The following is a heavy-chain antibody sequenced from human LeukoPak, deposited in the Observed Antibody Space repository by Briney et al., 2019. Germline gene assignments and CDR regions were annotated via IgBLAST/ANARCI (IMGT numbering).Heavy chain of an antibody. V-gene: IGHV4-4*07. J-gene: IGHJ4*02. Sequence: SETLSLTCTVSGGSISSYYWSWIRQPAGKGLEWIGRIYTSGSTNYNPSLNSRVTMSVDTSTNQFSLKLSSVTAADTAVYYCARDPYCSGGSCLSYFDYWGQGTLVTVSS. D-gene: IGHD2-15*01. CDR2: IYTSGST. CDR1: GGSISSYY. CDR3: ARDPYCSGGSCLSYFDY.